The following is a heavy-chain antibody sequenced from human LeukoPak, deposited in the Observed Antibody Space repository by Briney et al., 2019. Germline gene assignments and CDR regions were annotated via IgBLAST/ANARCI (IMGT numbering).Heavy chain of an antibody. CDR3: AKDIEWLRLGHGVDY. V-gene: IGHV3-43*01. CDR2: ISWDGGST. CDR1: GFTFDDYI. Sequence: GGSLRLSCAASGFTFDDYIMHWVRQAPGKGLEWVSLISWDGGSTYYADSVKGRFTISRDNSKNSLYLQMNGLRTEDTALYYCAKDIEWLRLGHGVDYWGQGTLVTVSS. D-gene: IGHD5-12*01. J-gene: IGHJ4*02.